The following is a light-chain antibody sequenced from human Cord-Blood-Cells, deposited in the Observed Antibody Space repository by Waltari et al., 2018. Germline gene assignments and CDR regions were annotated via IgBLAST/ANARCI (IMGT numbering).Light chain of an antibody. CDR2: DAS. CDR1: QSVSRY. CDR3: QQRSNWAPLT. V-gene: IGKV3-11*01. J-gene: IGKJ4*01. Sequence: EIVLTQSPATLSLSPGERATLSCRARQSVSRYLAWYQQKPGQAPRLLIYDASNRAPGIPARFIGSGSGTDSTLTISRLAPEDCGVYYCQQRSNWAPLTFGGVTKVEIK.